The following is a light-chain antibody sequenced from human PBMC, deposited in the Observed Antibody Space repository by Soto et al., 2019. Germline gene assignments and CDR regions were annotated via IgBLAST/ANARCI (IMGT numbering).Light chain of an antibody. CDR1: QSVLYSSNNKNY. CDR2: WAS. CDR3: QQYYSTPWT. V-gene: IGKV4-1*01. Sequence: IVMPQSPDSLAVSLGERATIHCKSRQSVLYSSNNKNYLAWYQQKPGQPPKPLSYWASTRESGVPDRFSGSGSGTDFTLTISSLQAEDVAVYYCQQYYSTPWTFGQGTNVDI. J-gene: IGKJ1*01.